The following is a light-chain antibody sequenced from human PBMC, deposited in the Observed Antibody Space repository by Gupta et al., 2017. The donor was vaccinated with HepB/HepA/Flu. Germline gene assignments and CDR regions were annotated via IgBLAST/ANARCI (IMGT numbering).Light chain of an antibody. V-gene: IGKV1-5*03. CDR1: QSISSW. J-gene: IGKJ1*01. CDR3: QQYSRYSWT. Sequence: DLQITQSPSTLSASVGDRVTITCRASQSISSWLAWYQQKPGKAPKLLISKASSLESGVPSRFSGSASGTDFTLTISSLQPDDFATYYCQQYSRYSWTFGQGTKVEIK. CDR2: KAS.